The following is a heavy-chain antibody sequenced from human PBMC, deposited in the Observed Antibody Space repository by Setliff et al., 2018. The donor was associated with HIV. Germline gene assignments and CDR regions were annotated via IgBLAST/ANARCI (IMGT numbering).Heavy chain of an antibody. CDR3: TRVLLIPRAIDI. CDR2: IRSKAYGGTT. CDR1: GFTFGDYA. J-gene: IGHJ3*02. V-gene: IGHV3-49*04. Sequence: GSLRLSCIASGFTFGDYAMGWVRQAPGKGLEWVGFIRSKAYGGTTEDAASVKGRFTISRDDSKTIVYMQMDSLKTEDTAIYYCTRVLLIPRAIDIWGQGTMVTVSS.